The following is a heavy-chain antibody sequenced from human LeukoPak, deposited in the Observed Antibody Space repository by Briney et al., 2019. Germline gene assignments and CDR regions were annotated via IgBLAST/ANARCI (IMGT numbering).Heavy chain of an antibody. CDR3: ARDRARIQLWPHSVRYNWFDP. CDR2: IYYSGST. D-gene: IGHD5-18*01. Sequence: SETLSLTCTVSGGSISSYYWSWIRQPPGKGLEWIGYIYYSGSTNYNPSLKSRVTISVDTSKNQFSLKLSSVTAADTAVYYCARDRARIQLWPHSVRYNWFDPWGQGTLVTVSS. J-gene: IGHJ5*02. V-gene: IGHV4-59*01. CDR1: GGSISSYY.